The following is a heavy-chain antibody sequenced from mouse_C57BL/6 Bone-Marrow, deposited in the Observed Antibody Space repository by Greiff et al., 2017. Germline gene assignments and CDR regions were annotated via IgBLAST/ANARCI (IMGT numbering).Heavy chain of an antibody. CDR2: IDPSDSYT. CDR3: ARSQLWLPPWVAY. V-gene: IGHV1-59*01. D-gene: IGHD3-1*01. CDR1: GYTFTSYW. J-gene: IGHJ3*01. Sequence: QVQLQQPGAELVRPGTSVKLSCKASGYTFTSYWMHWVKQRPGQGLEWIGVIDPSDSYTNYNQKFKGKATLTVDKSSSTAYMQLSSLTSEDSAVSYGARSQLWLPPWVAYWGQGTRVTVSA.